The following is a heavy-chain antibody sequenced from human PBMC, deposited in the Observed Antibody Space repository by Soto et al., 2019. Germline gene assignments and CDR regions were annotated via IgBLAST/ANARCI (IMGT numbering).Heavy chain of an antibody. CDR3: AKDVNWNWMSFDY. CDR1: GFSFTFYA. CDR2: ISGSGGST. J-gene: IGHJ4*02. Sequence: EVQLLEAGGGLVQPGGSLRLSCAASGFSFTFYAMSWVRQAPGKGLEWVSGISGSGGSTYYADSVKGRFTISRDNSKNTLYLQMNSLRAEDTAVYYCAKDVNWNWMSFDYWGQGTLVTVSS. V-gene: IGHV3-23*01. D-gene: IGHD1-7*01.